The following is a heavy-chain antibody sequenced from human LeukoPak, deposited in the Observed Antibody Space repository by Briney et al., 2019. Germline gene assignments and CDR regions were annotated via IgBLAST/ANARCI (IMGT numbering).Heavy chain of an antibody. CDR2: IIPIFGTA. D-gene: IGHD2-2*01. J-gene: IGHJ4*02. V-gene: IGHV1-69*13. Sequence: SVKVSCKASGGTFSSYAHSWVRQAPGQGLEWMGGIIPIFGTANYAQKFQGRVTITADESTSTAYMELSSLRSEDTAVYYCAAVVPAVMGYFDYWGQGTLVTVSS. CDR1: GGTFSSYA. CDR3: AAVVPAVMGYFDY.